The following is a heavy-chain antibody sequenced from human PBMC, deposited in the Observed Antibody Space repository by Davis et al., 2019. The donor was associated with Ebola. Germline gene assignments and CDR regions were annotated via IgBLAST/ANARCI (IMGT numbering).Heavy chain of an antibody. J-gene: IGHJ6*02. D-gene: IGHD6-13*01. V-gene: IGHV3-48*03. CDR1: GFTFSSYE. CDR2: ISSSGSTI. Sequence: GGSLRLSCAASGFTFSSYEMNWVRQAPGKGLEWVSYISSSGSTIYYADSVKGRFTISRDNAKNSLYLQMNSLRDEDTAVYYCARGGIEAYYYYYYGMDVWGQGTTVTVSS. CDR3: ARGGIEAYYYYYYGMDV.